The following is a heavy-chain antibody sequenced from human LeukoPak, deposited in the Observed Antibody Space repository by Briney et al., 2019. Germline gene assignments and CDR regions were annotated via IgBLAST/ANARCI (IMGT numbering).Heavy chain of an antibody. CDR3: AATRRDGYDY. J-gene: IGHJ4*02. CDR2: IVVGSGNT. D-gene: IGHD5-24*01. CDR1: GFTFTSSA. V-gene: IGHV1-58*02. Sequence: GTSVKVSCKASGFTFTSSAMQWVRQARGQRLEGIGWIVVGSGNTNYAQKFQERVTITRDMSTNTAYMQMSSLRAEDTAVYYCAATRRDGYDYWGQGTLVTVSS.